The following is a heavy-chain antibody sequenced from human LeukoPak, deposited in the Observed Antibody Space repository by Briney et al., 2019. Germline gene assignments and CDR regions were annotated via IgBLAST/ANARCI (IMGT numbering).Heavy chain of an antibody. Sequence: GGSLRLSCAASGYTFNNCAMSWVRQPPGKGLEWVSAVTDDGTTTYYADSVKGRFTISRDNSKNTVYLQMNYLTADDTARYYCVKEERGYSYGDYWGQGTLVTVSS. V-gene: IGHV3-23*01. CDR2: VTDDGTTT. D-gene: IGHD5-18*01. CDR3: VKEERGYSYGDY. CDR1: GYTFNNCA. J-gene: IGHJ4*02.